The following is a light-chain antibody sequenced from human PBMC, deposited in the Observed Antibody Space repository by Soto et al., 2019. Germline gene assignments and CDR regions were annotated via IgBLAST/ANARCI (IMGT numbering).Light chain of an antibody. Sequence: EIVLTQSPATLSLSPGDRATLSCRASQSVRSDYFAWYQQKPGQAPRVIIFGVSTRATAIPDRFTGSGSGTDFTLTISGLEPEDFALYYCQQYGNSPHTFGGGTKVDIK. CDR3: QQYGNSPHT. V-gene: IGKV3-20*01. CDR1: QSVRSDY. J-gene: IGKJ4*01. CDR2: GVS.